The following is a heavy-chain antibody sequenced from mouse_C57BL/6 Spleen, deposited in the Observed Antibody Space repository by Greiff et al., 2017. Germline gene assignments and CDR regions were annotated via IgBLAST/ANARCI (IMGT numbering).Heavy chain of an antibody. CDR2: ISNLAYSI. CDR3: ARHGTAQATYYAMDY. CDR1: GFTFSDYG. Sequence: EVKVVESGGGLVQPGGSLKLSCAASGFTFSDYGMAWVRQAPRKGLEWVAFISNLAYSIYYEDTVTGRFTISRENAKNTLYLEMSSLRSEDTAMYYCARHGTAQATYYAMDYWGQGTSVTVSS. V-gene: IGHV5-15*01. D-gene: IGHD3-2*02. J-gene: IGHJ4*01.